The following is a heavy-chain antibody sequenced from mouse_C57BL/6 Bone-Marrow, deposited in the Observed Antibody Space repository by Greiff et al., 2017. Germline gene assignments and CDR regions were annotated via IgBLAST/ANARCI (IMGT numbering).Heavy chain of an antibody. CDR1: GYTFPSYW. CDR3: ARKDYRRSMDY. J-gene: IGHJ4*01. Sequence: QVQLQQPGAELVMPGASVKLSCKASGYTFPSYWMHWVKQRPGQGLEWIGEIDPSDSYTNYNQKFKGKSTLTVDKSSSTAYMQLSSLTSEDSAVYYCARKDYRRSMDYWGQGTSVTVSS. D-gene: IGHD5-5*01. CDR2: IDPSDSYT. V-gene: IGHV1-69*01.